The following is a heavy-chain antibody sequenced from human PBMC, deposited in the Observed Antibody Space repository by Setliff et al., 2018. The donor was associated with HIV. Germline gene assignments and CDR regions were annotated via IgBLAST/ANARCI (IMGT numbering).Heavy chain of an antibody. Sequence: SLRLSFAASGFTFSSYWMHWVRQAPGKGLVWVSRINSDGSSTSYADSVKGRFTISRDNAKNTLYLQMNSLRAEDTAVYYCAIPRDLTGYYGYWGQGTQVTVSS. V-gene: IGHV3-74*01. CDR2: INSDGSST. CDR3: AIPRDLTGYYGY. D-gene: IGHD3-9*01. CDR1: GFTFSSYW. J-gene: IGHJ4*02.